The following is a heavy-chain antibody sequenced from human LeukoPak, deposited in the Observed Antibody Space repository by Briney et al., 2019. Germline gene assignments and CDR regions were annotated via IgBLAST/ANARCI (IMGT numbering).Heavy chain of an antibody. J-gene: IGHJ5*02. Sequence: GGSLRLSCAASGFTVSSNYMSWVRQAPGKGLEWVSGISWNSGSIGYADSVKGRFTISRDNAKNSLYLQMNSLRAEDTALYYCAKGYSGSYLPSWFDPWGQGTLVTVSS. CDR3: AKGYSGSYLPSWFDP. D-gene: IGHD1-26*01. CDR2: ISWNSGSI. V-gene: IGHV3-9*01. CDR1: GFTVSSNY.